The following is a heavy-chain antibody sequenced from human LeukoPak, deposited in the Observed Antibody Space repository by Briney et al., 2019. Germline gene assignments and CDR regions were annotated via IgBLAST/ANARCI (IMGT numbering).Heavy chain of an antibody. CDR3: ARSGYFDWCPDRPRPSYFDD. J-gene: IGHJ4*02. V-gene: IGHV5-51*01. CDR1: GYSFTSYW. Sequence: GETLKISCKGSGYSFTSYWIGWVRQMPGKGLEWVGIIYPSDSDTRYSLSFQGQVTFSADKSISTAYLHWSSLKASDTAMYYCARSGYFDWCPDRPRPSYFDDWGQGTLVTVSS. D-gene: IGHD3-9*01. CDR2: IYPSDSDT.